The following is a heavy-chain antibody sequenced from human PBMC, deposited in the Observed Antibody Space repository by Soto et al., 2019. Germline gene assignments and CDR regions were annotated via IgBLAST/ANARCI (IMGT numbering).Heavy chain of an antibody. J-gene: IGHJ5*02. D-gene: IGHD6-6*01. V-gene: IGHV1-69*06. Sequence: SVKVSCKASGGTFSSYAISWVRQAPGQGLEWMGGIIPIFGTANYAQKFQGRVTITADKSTSTAYMELSSPRSEDTAVYYCARSQQLVRAWFDPWGQGTLVTVSS. CDR2: IIPIFGTA. CDR3: ARSQQLVRAWFDP. CDR1: GGTFSSYA.